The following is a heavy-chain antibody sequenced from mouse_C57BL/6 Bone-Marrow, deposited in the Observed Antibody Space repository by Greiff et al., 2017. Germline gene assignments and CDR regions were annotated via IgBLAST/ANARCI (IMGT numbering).Heavy chain of an antibody. CDR3: ARGGPGAY. CDR2: ISYDGSN. Sequence: EVKLMESGPGLVKPSQSLSLTCSVTGYSITSGYYWNWIRQFPGNKLEWMGYISYDGSNNYNPSLKNRISITRDTSKNQFFLKLNSVTTEDTATYYCARGGPGAYWGQGTLVTVSA. J-gene: IGHJ3*01. V-gene: IGHV3-6*01. CDR1: GYSITSGYY. D-gene: IGHD3-3*01.